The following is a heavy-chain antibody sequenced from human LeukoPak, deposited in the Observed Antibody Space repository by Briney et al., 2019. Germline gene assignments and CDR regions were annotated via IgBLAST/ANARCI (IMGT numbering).Heavy chain of an antibody. J-gene: IGHJ4*01. Sequence: PGGSLRPSRAASGFTFSDYYMSWIRQAPGKGLEWVSYISSSSSYTNYADSVKGRFTISRDNAKNSLYLQMNSLRAEDTAVYYCARDVAAAGTLDYWGHGDPCSVSS. V-gene: IGHV3-11*06. CDR3: ARDVAAAGTLDY. D-gene: IGHD6-13*01. CDR1: GFTFSDYY. CDR2: ISSSSSYT.